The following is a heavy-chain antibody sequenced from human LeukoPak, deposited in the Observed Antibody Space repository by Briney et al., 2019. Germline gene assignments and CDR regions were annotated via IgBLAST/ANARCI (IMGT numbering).Heavy chain of an antibody. Sequence: ASVKVSCKASAYTFTSYDINWVRQATGQGLEWMGWMNPNSGNTGYAQKFQGRVTMTRNTSISTAYMELSSLRSEDTAVYYCARGGRYSYGYDYWGQGTLVTVSS. CDR2: MNPNSGNT. V-gene: IGHV1-8*01. CDR1: AYTFTSYD. CDR3: ARGGRYSYGYDY. J-gene: IGHJ4*02. D-gene: IGHD5-18*01.